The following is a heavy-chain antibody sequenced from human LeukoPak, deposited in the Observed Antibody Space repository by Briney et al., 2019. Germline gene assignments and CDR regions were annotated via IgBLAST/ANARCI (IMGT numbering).Heavy chain of an antibody. J-gene: IGHJ4*02. V-gene: IGHV3-11*04. CDR1: GFILSSYF. CDR2: ITNTGRST. CDR3: AREASGNYHVSDS. D-gene: IGHD6-25*01. Sequence: GGSLRLSCEASGFILSSYFISWLRQAPGKGLEWISYITNTGRSTNYADAVKGRFTISRDNGKQSVYLEMTDLRAEDTAVYYCAREASGNYHVSDSWGQGTLVIVSS.